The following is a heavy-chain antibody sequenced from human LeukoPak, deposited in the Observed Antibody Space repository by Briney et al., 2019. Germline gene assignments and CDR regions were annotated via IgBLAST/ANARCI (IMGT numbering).Heavy chain of an antibody. V-gene: IGHV3-21*01. CDR2: ISSSSYI. J-gene: IGHJ6*03. CDR1: GFTFSSYS. Sequence: GGSLRLSCAASGFTFSSYSMNWVRQAPGKGLEWVSSISSSSYIYYADSVKGRFTISRDNAKNSLYLQMNSLRAEDTAVYYCARDSNHYYDSSGYYYYYYMDVWGKGTTVTVSS. D-gene: IGHD3-22*01. CDR3: ARDSNHYYDSSGYYYYYYMDV.